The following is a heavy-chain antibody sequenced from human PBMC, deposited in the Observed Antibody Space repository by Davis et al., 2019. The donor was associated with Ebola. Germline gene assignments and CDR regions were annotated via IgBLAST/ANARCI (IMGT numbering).Heavy chain of an antibody. Sequence: SETLSLTCTVSGGSISTYYWTWIRQSPGKGLEWIGYIYYSGSTNYNPSLKSRVTISVDTSKNQFSLKLSSVTAADTAVYYCASLDYYGMDVWGQGTTVTVSS. CDR1: GGSISTYY. V-gene: IGHV4-59*01. J-gene: IGHJ6*02. CDR2: IYYSGST. CDR3: ASLDYYGMDV.